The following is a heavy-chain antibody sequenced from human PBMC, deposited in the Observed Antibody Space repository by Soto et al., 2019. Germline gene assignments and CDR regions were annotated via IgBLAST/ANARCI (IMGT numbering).Heavy chain of an antibody. J-gene: IGHJ6*03. V-gene: IGHV3-33*01. CDR2: IWYDGSNK. Sequence: GGSLRLSCAASGFTFSSYGMHWVRQAPGKGLEWVAVIWYDGSNKYYADSVKGRFTISRDNSKNTLYLQMNSLRAEDTAVYYCASSVGGYCTNGVCSHYYYMDVWGKGTTVTVSS. D-gene: IGHD2-8*01. CDR3: ASSVGGYCTNGVCSHYYYMDV. CDR1: GFTFSSYG.